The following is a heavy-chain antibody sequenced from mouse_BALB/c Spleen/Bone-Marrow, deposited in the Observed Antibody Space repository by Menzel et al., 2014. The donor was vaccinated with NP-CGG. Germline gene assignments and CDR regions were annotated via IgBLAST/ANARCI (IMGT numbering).Heavy chain of an antibody. CDR3: ARDRRDYGKAWYFDV. Sequence: QVQLQQSGPGLEAPSQSLSITCTVSGFSLTSYGVRWVRQPPGRGLEWLGIIWAGGSTNYKSALMSRLSISKDNSKSRVFLKMNSLQTDDTAMYYCARDRRDYGKAWYFDVWGAGTTVTVSS. CDR1: GFSLTSYG. D-gene: IGHD2-1*01. CDR2: IWAGGST. J-gene: IGHJ1*01. V-gene: IGHV2-9*02.